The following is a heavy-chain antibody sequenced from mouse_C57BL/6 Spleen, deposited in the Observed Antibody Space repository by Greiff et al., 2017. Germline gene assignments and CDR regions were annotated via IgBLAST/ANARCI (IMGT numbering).Heavy chain of an antibody. CDR3: ARDLGDGSYFDY. D-gene: IGHD2-3*01. CDR1: GFTFSSYA. J-gene: IGHJ2*01. V-gene: IGHV5-4*01. Sequence: EVMLVESGGGLVKPGGSLKLSCAASGFTFSSYAMSWVRQTPEKRLEWVATISDGGSYTYYPDNVKGRFTISRDNAKNNLYLQMSHLKSEDTAMYYCARDLGDGSYFDYWGQGTTLTVSS. CDR2: ISDGGSYT.